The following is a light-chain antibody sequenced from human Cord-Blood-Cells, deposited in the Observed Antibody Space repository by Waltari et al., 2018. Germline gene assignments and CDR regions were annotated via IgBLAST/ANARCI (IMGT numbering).Light chain of an antibody. CDR1: QSVSSN. Sequence: EIVMTQSPATLSVSPGARATLSCRASQSVSSNLAWYQQKPGQAPRLLIYGASTRATGIPARFSGSGSGTEFTLTISSLQSEDFAVYYCQQYNNWRITFGQGTRLEIK. CDR2: GAS. J-gene: IGKJ5*01. V-gene: IGKV3-15*01. CDR3: QQYNNWRIT.